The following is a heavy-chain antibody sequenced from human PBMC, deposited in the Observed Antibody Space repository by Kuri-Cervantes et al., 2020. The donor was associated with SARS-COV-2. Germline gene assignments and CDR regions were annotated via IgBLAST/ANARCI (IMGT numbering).Heavy chain of an antibody. CDR1: GFTFSSYS. J-gene: IGHJ4*02. D-gene: IGHD3-22*01. CDR2: ISSSSYI. CDR3: ARDSYYDSPGH. V-gene: IGHV3-21*01. Sequence: LSLTCAASGFTFSSYSMNWVRQAPGKGLEWVSSISSSSYIYYADSVKGRFTISRDNAKNSLYLQMNSLRAEDTAVYYCARDSYYDSPGHWGQGTLVTVSS.